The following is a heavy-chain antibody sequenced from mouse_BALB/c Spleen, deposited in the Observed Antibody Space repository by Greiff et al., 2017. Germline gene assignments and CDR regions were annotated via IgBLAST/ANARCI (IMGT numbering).Heavy chain of an antibody. V-gene: IGHV14-1*02. J-gene: IGHJ2*01. CDR3: ARGGKTDWDETHYFDD. Sequence: DVQLQESGAELVRPGALVKLSCKASGFNIKDYYMHWVKQRPEQGLEWIGWIDPENGNTIYDPKFQGKASITADTSSNTAYLQLSSLTSEDTAVYYCARGGKTDWDETHYFDDWGQGTTLTVSS. CDR1: GFNIKDYY. D-gene: IGHD4-1*01. CDR2: IDPENGNT.